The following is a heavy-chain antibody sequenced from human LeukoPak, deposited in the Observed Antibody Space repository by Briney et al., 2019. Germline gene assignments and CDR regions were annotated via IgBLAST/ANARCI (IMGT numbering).Heavy chain of an antibody. J-gene: IGHJ4*02. CDR3: ARIRTYYYGSGSFDY. D-gene: IGHD3-10*01. CDR2: IFSNDEK. V-gene: IGHV2-26*02. Sequence: ETLSLTCTVSGGSISSYYWSWIRQPPGKALEWLAHIFSNDEKSYSTSLKSRLTISKDTSKSQVVLTMTNMDPVDTATYYCARIRTYYYGSGSFDYWGQGTLVTVSS. CDR1: GGSISSYYW.